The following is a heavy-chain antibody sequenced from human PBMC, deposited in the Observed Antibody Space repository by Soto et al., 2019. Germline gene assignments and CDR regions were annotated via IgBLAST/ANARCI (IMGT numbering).Heavy chain of an antibody. J-gene: IGHJ4*02. CDR2: LGPDGRNT. V-gene: IGHV3-23*01. Sequence: EVQLLGSGGGLVQPGESLRLSCVASEFSFSRYAMTWVRQAAGKGLQWVAGLGPDGRNTFYGESVRGRFTISRDNSRNTLYLQMRSLRAEDTAVYFCVKQMTTWTDSFFDFWGQGIQVTVSS. CDR3: VKQMTTWTDSFFDF. D-gene: IGHD4-17*01. CDR1: EFSFSRYA.